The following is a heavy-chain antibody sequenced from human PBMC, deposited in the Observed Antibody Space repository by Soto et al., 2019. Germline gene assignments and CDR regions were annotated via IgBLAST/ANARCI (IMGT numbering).Heavy chain of an antibody. V-gene: IGHV4-30-2*05. Sequence: PSETLSLTCAVSGGSISSGHYPWTWIRQPPGKGLEWIGYIYPGGNTYYSPSLKSRVTITRDTSATTAYMELSSLRSEDTAVYYCAKGSRMWTPDYRGQGTLVTVSS. CDR1: GGSISSGHYP. CDR3: AKGSRMWTPDY. CDR2: IYPGGNT. D-gene: IGHD2-21*01. J-gene: IGHJ4*02.